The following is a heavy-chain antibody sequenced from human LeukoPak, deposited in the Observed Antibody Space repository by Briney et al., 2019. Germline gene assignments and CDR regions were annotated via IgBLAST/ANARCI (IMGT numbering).Heavy chain of an antibody. Sequence: PGGSLRLSCAASGFTFSSYAMSWVRQAPGKGLEWVSAISGSGGSTYYADSVKGRFTISRDNSKNTLYLQMNSLRAEDTAVYYCANLRTRYFDMGYWGQGTLVTVSS. D-gene: IGHD3-9*01. CDR3: ANLRTRYFDMGY. J-gene: IGHJ4*02. CDR2: ISGSGGST. V-gene: IGHV3-23*01. CDR1: GFTFSSYA.